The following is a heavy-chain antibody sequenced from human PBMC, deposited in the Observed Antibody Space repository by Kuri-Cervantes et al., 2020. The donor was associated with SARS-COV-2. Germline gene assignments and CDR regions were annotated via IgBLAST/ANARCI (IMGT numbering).Heavy chain of an antibody. CDR1: GYTFTSYG. CDR2: ISAYNGNT. Sequence: ASVKVSCRASGYTFTSYGITWVRQAPRQGLEWMGWISAYNGNTNYAQKLQGRVTMTTDTSTSTAYMELRSLRSDDTAVYYCARVRKITGTTPDYWGQGTLVTVSS. D-gene: IGHD1-7*01. J-gene: IGHJ4*02. CDR3: ARVRKITGTTPDY. V-gene: IGHV1-18*04.